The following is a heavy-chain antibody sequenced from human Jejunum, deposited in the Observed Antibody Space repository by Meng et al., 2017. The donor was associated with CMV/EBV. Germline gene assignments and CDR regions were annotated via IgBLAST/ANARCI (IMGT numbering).Heavy chain of an antibody. Sequence: SIRTFWWSWIRQFPGRGLEWIGYIHHSGTTNHNPSLRNRVIMSVDTSNNQFSLKLTSVTAADTAVYYCARDSYHYGSTTYNWLDPWGQGILVTVSS. V-gene: IGHV4-59*01. CDR3: ARDSYHYGSTTYNWLDP. D-gene: IGHD3-10*01. CDR2: IHHSGTT. CDR1: SIRTFW. J-gene: IGHJ5*02.